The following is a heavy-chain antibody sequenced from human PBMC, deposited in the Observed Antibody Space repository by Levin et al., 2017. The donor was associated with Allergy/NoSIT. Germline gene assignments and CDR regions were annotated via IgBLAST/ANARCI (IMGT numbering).Heavy chain of an antibody. J-gene: IGHJ5*02. D-gene: IGHD3-9*01. V-gene: IGHV1-69*02. CDR2: IIPILGIA. CDR3: ARGNYDILTGHDRNWFDP. Sequence: SVKVSCKASGGTFSSYTISWVRQAPGQGLEWMGRIIPILGIANYAQKFQGRVTITADKSTSTAYMELSSLRSEDTAVYYCARGNYDILTGHDRNWFDPWGQGTLVTVSS. CDR1: GGTFSSYT.